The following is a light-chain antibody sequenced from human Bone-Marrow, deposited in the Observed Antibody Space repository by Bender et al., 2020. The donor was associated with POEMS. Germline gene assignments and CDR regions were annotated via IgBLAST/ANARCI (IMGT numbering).Light chain of an antibody. J-gene: IGLJ1*01. CDR2: DVS. CDR1: SNDVGYYDY. Sequence: QSALTQPRSVSGSPGQSVTISCTGTSNDVGYYDYVSWYQQHPGKAPKLMIYDVSKRPSGVPDRFSGSNSGNTATLTISGTQAMDEADYYCLTWDRSTEHYVFGPGTKVIVL. V-gene: IGLV2-11*01. CDR3: LTWDRSTEHYV.